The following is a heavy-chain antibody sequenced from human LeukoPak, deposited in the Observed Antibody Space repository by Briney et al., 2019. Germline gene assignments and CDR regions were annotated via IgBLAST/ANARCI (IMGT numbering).Heavy chain of an antibody. D-gene: IGHD3-22*01. CDR2: INSNGSNT. V-gene: IGHV3-74*01. J-gene: IGHJ4*02. CDR1: GFLDTNYW. CDR3: AGGLSDYYYTVGY. Sequence: GGPLRLFCTTSGFLDTNYWMHWARQATGVAVVWGSRINSNGSNTNFAGAVKGRLTISRDNDRNTLYLQMNSRRDEDTAVYYCAGGLSDYYYTVGYGGQGTLVTVSS.